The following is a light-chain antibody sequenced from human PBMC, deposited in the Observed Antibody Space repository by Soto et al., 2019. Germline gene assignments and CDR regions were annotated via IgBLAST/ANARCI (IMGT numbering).Light chain of an antibody. CDR2: GAS. Sequence: EIVMTQSPATLSVSPGERATLSCRASQNINEKLAWFQQKPGQPPRLLIIGASVTASGVPARFSGSGSGTDFTLTISSLRSEDFAVYYCQQYNDWPPFTFGPGTKVD. CDR3: QQYNDWPPFT. CDR1: QNINEK. V-gene: IGKV3-15*01. J-gene: IGKJ3*01.